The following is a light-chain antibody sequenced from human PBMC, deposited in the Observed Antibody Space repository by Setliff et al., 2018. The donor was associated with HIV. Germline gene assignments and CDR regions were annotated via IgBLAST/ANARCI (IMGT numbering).Light chain of an antibody. CDR2: ANN. Sequence: QSVLTQRPSASGTPGQRVTFSCSGGSSNIGSNTVNWYQQLPGSAPKLLIFANNQRPSGVPDRFSGSRSGTSASLAISGLQSQDESDYYCASWDDSLNGHVFGTGTKVTVL. J-gene: IGLJ1*01. CDR3: ASWDDSLNGHV. V-gene: IGLV1-44*01. CDR1: SSNIGSNT.